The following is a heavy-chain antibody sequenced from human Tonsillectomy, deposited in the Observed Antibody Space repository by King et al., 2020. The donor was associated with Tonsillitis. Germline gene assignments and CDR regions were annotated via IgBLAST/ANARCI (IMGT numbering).Heavy chain of an antibody. CDR2: INSDGSST. V-gene: IGHV3-74*01. D-gene: IGHD1-26*01. CDR1: GFTFSSYW. J-gene: IGHJ4*02. Sequence: VQLVESGGGLVQPGGSLRLSCAASGFTFSSYWMHWVRQPPGKGLVWVSRINSDGSSTSYTDSVKGRFTISRDNAKNTLYLQMNSLRAEDTAVYYCARAAWGLLDDFWGQGTLVTVSS. CDR3: ARAAWGLLDDF.